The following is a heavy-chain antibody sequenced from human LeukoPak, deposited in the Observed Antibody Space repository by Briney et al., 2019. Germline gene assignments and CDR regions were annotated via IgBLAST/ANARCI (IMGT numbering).Heavy chain of an antibody. V-gene: IGHV4-39*07. J-gene: IGHJ3*02. CDR1: GGSIISSTYY. CDR3: ARDPTVVTPEAFDI. Sequence: SETLSLTCTVSGGSIISSTYYWGWIRQPPGKGLEWIGSIYYSGSTYYNPSLKSRVTISVDTSKNQFSLKVTSVTAADTAVYFCARDPTVVTPEAFDIWGQGTLVTVSS. CDR2: IYYSGST. D-gene: IGHD4-23*01.